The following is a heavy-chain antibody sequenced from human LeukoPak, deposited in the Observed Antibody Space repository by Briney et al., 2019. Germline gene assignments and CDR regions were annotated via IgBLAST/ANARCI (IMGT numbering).Heavy chain of an antibody. CDR1: GFTFSSYA. Sequence: GGSLRLSCAASGFTFSSYAMSWVRQAPGKGLEWVSVIYSGGSTYYADSVKGRFTISRDNSKNTLYLQMSSLRAEDTAVYYCAKEFNRGLPDYWGQGTLVTVPS. V-gene: IGHV3-23*03. J-gene: IGHJ4*02. CDR2: IYSGGST. D-gene: IGHD2-21*01. CDR3: AKEFNRGLPDY.